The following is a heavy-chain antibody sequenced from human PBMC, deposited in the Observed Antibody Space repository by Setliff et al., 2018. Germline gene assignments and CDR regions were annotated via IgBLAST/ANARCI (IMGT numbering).Heavy chain of an antibody. V-gene: IGHV4-34*01. CDR2: INHSGNT. J-gene: IGHJ4*02. CDR3: ARHLLVQGTYHFDY. D-gene: IGHD3-10*01. Sequence: PSETLSLTCAVYGGSLSGNYWNWIRQPPGKGLEWIGEINHSGNTNYNPSLKSRVTISVDTTKNQFSLKLTSMTAADTAVYFCARHLLVQGTYHFDYWGQGSPVTVSS. CDR1: GGSLSGNY.